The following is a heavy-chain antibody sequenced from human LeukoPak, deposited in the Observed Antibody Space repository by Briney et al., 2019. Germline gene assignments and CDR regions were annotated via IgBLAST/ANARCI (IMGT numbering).Heavy chain of an antibody. V-gene: IGHV1-2*02. CDR3: ARDLMTTPTWDFDY. CDR1: GYTFTGYY. CDR2: INPNSGGT. J-gene: IGHJ4*02. Sequence: ASVKVSCKASGYTFTGYYMHWVRQAPGQGLEWMGWINPNSGGTNYAQKFQGRVTMTRDTSISTAYMELSRLRSDDTAVYYCARDLMTTPTWDFDYWGQATLVTVAS. D-gene: IGHD3-16*01.